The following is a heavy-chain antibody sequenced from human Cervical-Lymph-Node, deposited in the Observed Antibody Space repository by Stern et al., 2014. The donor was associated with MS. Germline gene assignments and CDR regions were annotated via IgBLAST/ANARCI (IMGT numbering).Heavy chain of an antibody. Sequence: QVQLQESGPGLVKPSETLSLTCAVSGDSISSYTHYWAWIRQPPGKGLEWIGSVYYSGATYYTPSLKSPVPISVDTSKNPFSLGLNSVTAADTAVYYCAKHACTGAACPFDLWGQGTLVTVSS. J-gene: IGHJ4*02. CDR3: AKHACTGAACPFDL. CDR1: GDSISSYTHY. D-gene: IGHD2-8*02. CDR2: VYYSGAT. V-gene: IGHV4-39*01.